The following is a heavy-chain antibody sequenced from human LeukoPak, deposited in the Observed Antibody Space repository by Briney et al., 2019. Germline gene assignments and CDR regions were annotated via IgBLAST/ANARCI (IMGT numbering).Heavy chain of an antibody. V-gene: IGHV3-21*01. J-gene: IGHJ4*02. D-gene: IGHD2-2*01. CDR3: ARDGCSSTSCSAMFGY. Sequence: GGSLRLSCAASGFTFSSDSMNWVRQAPGKGLEWVSSISSSSSYIYYADSVKGRFTISRDNAKNSLYLQMNSLRAEDTAVYYCARDGCSSTSCSAMFGYWGQGTLVTVSS. CDR1: GFTFSSDS. CDR2: ISSSSSYI.